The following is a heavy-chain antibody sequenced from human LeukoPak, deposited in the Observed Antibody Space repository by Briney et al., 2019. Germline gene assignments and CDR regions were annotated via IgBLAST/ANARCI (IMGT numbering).Heavy chain of an antibody. D-gene: IGHD5-12*01. CDR2: ISDVGGT. J-gene: IGHJ4*02. CDR1: GFTFSSYE. Sequence: PGGSLRLSCVASGFTFSSYEMSWVRQAPGKGLEWVSYISDVGGTHYADSVKGRFTISRDNAKNSLFLQMNSLRAEDTAGYYCARENSGYEGGFDYWGQGTLVTVSS. CDR3: ARENSGYEGGFDY. V-gene: IGHV3-48*03.